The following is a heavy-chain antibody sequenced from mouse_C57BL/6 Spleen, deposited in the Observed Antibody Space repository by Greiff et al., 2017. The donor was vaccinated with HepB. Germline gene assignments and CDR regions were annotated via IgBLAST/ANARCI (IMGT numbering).Heavy chain of an antibody. D-gene: IGHD2-3*01. CDR3: ARDYDGYSLYFDY. Sequence: VQLQQPGAELVRPGSSVKLSCKASGYTFTSYWMHWVKQRPIQGLEWIGNIDPSDSETHYNQKFKDKATLTVDKSSSTAYMQLSSLTSEDSAVYYCARDYDGYSLYFDYWGQGTTLTVSS. CDR2: IDPSDSET. V-gene: IGHV1-52*01. CDR1: GYTFTSYW. J-gene: IGHJ2*01.